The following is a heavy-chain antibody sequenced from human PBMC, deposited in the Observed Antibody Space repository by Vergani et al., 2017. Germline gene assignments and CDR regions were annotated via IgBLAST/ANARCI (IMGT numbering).Heavy chain of an antibody. Sequence: EVQLLESGGSLKQPGGSVRLSCAASGFTFSTYAMHWVRQAPGKGLEWVSALTGGGGSTYYADSFKGRFIIARDNSSDTLYLQMNSLRPEDTATYYCVKDARGYGNFLDSWGQGTLVTVSS. CDR2: LTGGGGST. J-gene: IGHJ4*02. CDR3: VKDARGYGNFLDS. V-gene: IGHV3-23*01. D-gene: IGHD5-12*01. CDR1: GFTFSTYA.